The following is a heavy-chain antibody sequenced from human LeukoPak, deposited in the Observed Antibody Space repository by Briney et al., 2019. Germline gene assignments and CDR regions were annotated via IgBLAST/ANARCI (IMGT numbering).Heavy chain of an antibody. V-gene: IGHV4-59*01. D-gene: IGHD3-9*01. CDR2: IYYSGST. J-gene: IGHJ4*02. Sequence: PSETLSLTCTVSGDSMTSCYWSWIRQPPGKGLEWIGYIYYSGSTNYNPSLKSRVTISVDTSKNQFSLKLSSVTAADTAVYYCASVYYDILTGYYSFDYWGQGTLVTVSS. CDR3: ASVYYDILTGYYSFDY. CDR1: GDSMTSCY.